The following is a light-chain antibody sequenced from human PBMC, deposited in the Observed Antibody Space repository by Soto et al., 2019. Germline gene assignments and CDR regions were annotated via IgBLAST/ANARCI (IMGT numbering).Light chain of an antibody. CDR3: QTWGTGPFV. J-gene: IGLJ1*01. CDR2: LNSDGSH. CDR1: SGHSSYA. Sequence: QAVVTQSPSASASLGASVKLTCTLSSGHSSYAIAWHQQQPEKGPRYLTKLNSDGSHSKGDGIPDRFSGSSSGAERYLTISSLQSEDEADYYCQTWGTGPFVFGTGTKVTVL. V-gene: IGLV4-69*01.